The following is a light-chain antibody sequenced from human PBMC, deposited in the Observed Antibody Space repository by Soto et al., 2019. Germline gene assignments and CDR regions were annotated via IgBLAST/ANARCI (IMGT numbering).Light chain of an antibody. J-gene: IGLJ1*01. CDR2: EVS. CDR3: SSYADSNIFV. CDR1: SSDVGGYNF. V-gene: IGLV2-8*01. Sequence: QSALTQPPSASGSPGQSVTISCTGTSSDVGGYNFVAWYQQHPGKAPKLMISEVSNRPSGVPDRFSGSKSGNTASLTVSGLQAEDETDYSCSSYADSNIFVFGTGTKVTV.